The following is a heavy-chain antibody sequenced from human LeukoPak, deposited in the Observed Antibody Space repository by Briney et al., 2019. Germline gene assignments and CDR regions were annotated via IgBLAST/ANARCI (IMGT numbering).Heavy chain of an antibody. J-gene: IGHJ4*02. V-gene: IGHV3-48*01. CDR3: ARHGVYRY. D-gene: IGHD2-8*01. Sequence: GGSLRLSCAASGFTFSSYSMNWVRQAPGKGLEWVSYISSSSSTIYYADSVKGRFTISRDNAKNSLYLQMNSLRAGDTAVYYCARHGVYRYWGQGTLVTVSS. CDR2: ISSSSSTI. CDR1: GFTFSSYS.